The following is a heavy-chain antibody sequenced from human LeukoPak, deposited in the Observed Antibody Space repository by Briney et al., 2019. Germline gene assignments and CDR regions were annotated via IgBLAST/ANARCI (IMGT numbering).Heavy chain of an antibody. V-gene: IGHV3-21*01. CDR1: GFTLSSYD. CDR2: ISSSSLYI. D-gene: IGHD5-24*01. CDR3: AREGDGYNSPIDY. Sequence: PGGSLRLSCATSGFTLSSYDMHWVRQAPGKGLEWVSSISSSSLYIYYADSVKGRFTISRDNAKNSLFLQMNSLRAEDTAVYYCAREGDGYNSPIDYWGQGTLVTVSS. J-gene: IGHJ4*02.